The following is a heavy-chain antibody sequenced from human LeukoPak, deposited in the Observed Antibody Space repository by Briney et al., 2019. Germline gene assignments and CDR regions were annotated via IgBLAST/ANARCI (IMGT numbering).Heavy chain of an antibody. J-gene: IGHJ4*02. Sequence: GGSLRLSCAASGFIFSTYGMTWFRQAPGRGLEWVSGISGSGLNTYYADSVKGRFTSSRDNSKNMLYLQMNSLRAEDSAVYYCAKGGGYGSGTYSEDWGQGILVTVSS. D-gene: IGHD3-10*01. CDR3: AKGGGYGSGTYSED. CDR1: GFIFSTYG. CDR2: ISGSGLNT. V-gene: IGHV3-23*01.